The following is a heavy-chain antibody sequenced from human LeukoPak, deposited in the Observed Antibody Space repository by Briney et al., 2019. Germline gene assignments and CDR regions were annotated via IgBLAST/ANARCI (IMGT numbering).Heavy chain of an antibody. V-gene: IGHV3-48*03. J-gene: IGHJ4*02. Sequence: PGGSLRLSCTASGFTFSSYEMNWVRQAPGKGLEWVSYISGSDNTIYFADPVKGRFTISRDNAENSLYLQMNSLRAEDTAVYYCARGFRSAISRVPGFDYWGQGTLVTVSS. CDR3: ARGFRSAISRVPGFDY. D-gene: IGHD3-3*02. CDR1: GFTFSSYE. CDR2: ISGSDNTI.